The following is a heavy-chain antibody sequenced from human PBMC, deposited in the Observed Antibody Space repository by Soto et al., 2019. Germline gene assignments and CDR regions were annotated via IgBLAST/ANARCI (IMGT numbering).Heavy chain of an antibody. V-gene: IGHV4-34*01. CDR3: ARGTLIYYYGMDV. CDR2: INHSGST. J-gene: IGHJ6*02. Sequence: SETLSLTCAVYGGSFSGYYWSWIRRPPGKGLEWIGEINHSGSTNYNPSLKSRVTISVDTSKNQFSLKLSSVTAADTAVYYCARGTLIYYYGMDVWGQGTTVTVSS. D-gene: IGHD2-8*01. CDR1: GGSFSGYY.